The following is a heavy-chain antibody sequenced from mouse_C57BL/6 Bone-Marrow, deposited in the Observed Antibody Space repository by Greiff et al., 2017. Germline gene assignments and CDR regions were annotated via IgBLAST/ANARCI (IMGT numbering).Heavy chain of an antibody. CDR2: ISSGGDYI. CDR1: GFTFSSYA. J-gene: IGHJ3*01. CDR3: TRDVDYGSPFAY. D-gene: IGHD1-1*01. Sequence: EVHLVESGEGLVKPGGSLKLSCAASGFTFSSYAMSWVRQTPEKRLEWVAYISSGGDYIYYADTVKGRFTISRDNARNTLYLQMSSLKSEDTAMYYCTRDVDYGSPFAYWGQGTLVTVSA. V-gene: IGHV5-9-1*02.